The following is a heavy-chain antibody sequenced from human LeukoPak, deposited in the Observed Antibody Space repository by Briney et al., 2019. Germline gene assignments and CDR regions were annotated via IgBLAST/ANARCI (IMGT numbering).Heavy chain of an antibody. CDR3: ARDTYYYDSSGYYSGYFDY. J-gene: IGHJ4*02. CDR1: GFTFSSYG. Sequence: GGSLRLSCAASGFTFSSYGMHWVRQAPGKGLEWVAFIRSDGSNKYYADSVKGRFTISRDNSKNTLYLQMNSLRAEDAAVYYCARDTYYYDSSGYYSGYFDYWGQGTLVTVSS. V-gene: IGHV3-30*02. D-gene: IGHD3-22*01. CDR2: IRSDGSNK.